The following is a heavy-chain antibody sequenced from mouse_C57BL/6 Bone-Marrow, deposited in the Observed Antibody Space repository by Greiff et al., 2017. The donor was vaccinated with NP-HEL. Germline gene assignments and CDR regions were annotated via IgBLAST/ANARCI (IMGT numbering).Heavy chain of an antibody. CDR3: ARMGDYDYPWFAY. CDR2: IWSGGST. Sequence: QVQLQQSGPGLVQPSQSLSITCTVSGFSLTSYGVHWVRQSPGKGLEWLGVIWSGGSTDYNAAFISRLSISKDNSKCQVFFKMNSLQADDTAIYYCARMGDYDYPWFAYWGQGTLVTVSA. D-gene: IGHD2-4*01. CDR1: GFSLTSYG. V-gene: IGHV2-2*01. J-gene: IGHJ3*01.